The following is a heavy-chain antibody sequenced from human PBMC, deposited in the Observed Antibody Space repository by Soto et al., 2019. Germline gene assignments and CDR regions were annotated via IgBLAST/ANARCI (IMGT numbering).Heavy chain of an antibody. CDR1: GFTFDDYA. CDR2: ISWNSGSI. V-gene: IGHV3-9*01. D-gene: IGHD6-13*01. Sequence: EVQLVESGGGLVQPGRSLRLSCAASGFTFDDYAMHWVRQAPGKGLEWVSGISWNSGSIGYADSVKGRFTISRDNAKNSLYLQMNSLRAEDTALYYCAKGDSSSWYDVGFDYWGQGTLVTVSS. J-gene: IGHJ4*02. CDR3: AKGDSSSWYDVGFDY.